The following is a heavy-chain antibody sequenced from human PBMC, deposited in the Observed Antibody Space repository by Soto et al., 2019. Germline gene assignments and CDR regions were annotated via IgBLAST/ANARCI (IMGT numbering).Heavy chain of an antibody. CDR2: IIPIFGTA. CDR3: ASVMGSGYYYFFNY. J-gene: IGHJ4*02. V-gene: IGHV1-69*01. CDR1: GGTFSSYA. Sequence: QVQLVQSGAEVKKPGSSVKVSCKASGGTFSSYAISWVRQAPGQGLEWMGGIIPIFGTATYAQKFQGRVTITADDSTSTAYMELSSLRSEDTAVYYCASVMGSGYYYFFNYWGQGTLVTVSS. D-gene: IGHD3-22*01.